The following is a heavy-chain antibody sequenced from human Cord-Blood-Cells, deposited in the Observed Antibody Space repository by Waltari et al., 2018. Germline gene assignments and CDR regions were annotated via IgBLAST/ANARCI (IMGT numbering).Heavy chain of an antibody. CDR2: ISAYNGNT. Sequence: QVQLVQSGAEVKKPGASVKVSCKASGYTFTSYSISWVRQAPGQGLEWMGWISAYNGNTNYAQKLQGRVTMTTDTATSTAYMELRSLRSDDTAVYYCARTDSSSSGFYYYGMDVWGQGTTVTVSS. D-gene: IGHD6-6*01. V-gene: IGHV1-18*01. J-gene: IGHJ6*02. CDR1: GYTFTSYS. CDR3: ARTDSSSSGFYYYGMDV.